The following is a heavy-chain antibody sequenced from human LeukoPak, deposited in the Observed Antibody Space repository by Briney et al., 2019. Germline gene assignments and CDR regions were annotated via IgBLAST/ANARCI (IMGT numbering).Heavy chain of an antibody. D-gene: IGHD3-10*01. J-gene: IGHJ3*02. CDR2: ISSSSSYI. V-gene: IGHV3-21*01. CDR1: GLTFSSYS. CDR3: ARPMELLWDSAFVI. Sequence: GSLRLSCAASGLTFSSYSMNWVRQAPGKGLEWVSSISSSSSYIYYADSVKGRFTISRDNAKNSLYLQMNSLRAEDTAVYYCARPMELLWDSAFVIWGQRTMVTLSS.